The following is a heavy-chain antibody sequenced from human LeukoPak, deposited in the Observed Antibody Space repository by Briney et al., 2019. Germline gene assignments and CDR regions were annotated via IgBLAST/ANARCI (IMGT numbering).Heavy chain of an antibody. D-gene: IGHD4-23*01. Sequence: GGSLRLSCAASGFTFSSYGMHWVRQAPGKGLEWVAVIWYDGSNKYYADSVKGRFTISRDNSKNTLYLQMNSLRAGDTAVYYCTRAPSLLRWYPQGGYWGQGTLVTVSS. V-gene: IGHV3-33*08. CDR3: TRAPSLLRWYPQGGY. CDR1: GFTFSSYG. J-gene: IGHJ4*02. CDR2: IWYDGSNK.